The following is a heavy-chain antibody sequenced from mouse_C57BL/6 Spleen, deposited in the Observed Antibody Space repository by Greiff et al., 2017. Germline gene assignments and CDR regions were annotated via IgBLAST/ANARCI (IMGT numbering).Heavy chain of an antibody. CDR2: FHPYNGDT. J-gene: IGHJ4*01. CDR3: ARRRYGSSYGYAMDY. CDR1: GYTFTTYP. Sequence: QVQLKESGAELVKPGASVKMSCKASGYTFTTYPIEWMKQNHGKSLEWIGNFHPYNGDTKYNEKFKGKATLTVEKSSSTVYLELSRLTSDDSAVYYCARRRYGSSYGYAMDYWGQGTSVTVSS. D-gene: IGHD1-1*01. V-gene: IGHV1-47*01.